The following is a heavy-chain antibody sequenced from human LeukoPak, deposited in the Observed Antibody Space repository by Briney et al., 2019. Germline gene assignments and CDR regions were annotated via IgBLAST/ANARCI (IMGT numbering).Heavy chain of an antibody. CDR3: ATELGWSGSVVWFDP. CDR2: FDPEDGET. J-gene: IGHJ5*02. D-gene: IGHD3-3*01. CDR1: GYTLTELS. V-gene: IGHV1-24*01. Sequence: GASVKVSCKVSGYTLTELSMHWVRQAPGKGLEWMGGFDPEDGETIYAQKFQGRVTVTEDTSTDTAYMELSSLRSEDTAVYYCATELGWSGSVVWFDPWGQGTLVTVSS.